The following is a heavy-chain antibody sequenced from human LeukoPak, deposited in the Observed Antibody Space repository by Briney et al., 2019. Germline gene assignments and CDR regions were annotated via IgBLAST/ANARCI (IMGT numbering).Heavy chain of an antibody. Sequence: GESLKTSCKGSGYSFTNSWIGWVRQMPGKGLEWMGIIHPGDSDTRYSPSFQGQVTISADKSISTAYLQWSSLKASDTAMYYCARLSAARSFDYWGQGTLVTVSS. V-gene: IGHV5-51*01. CDR1: GYSFTNSW. J-gene: IGHJ4*02. CDR2: IHPGDSDT. D-gene: IGHD6-6*01. CDR3: ARLSAARSFDY.